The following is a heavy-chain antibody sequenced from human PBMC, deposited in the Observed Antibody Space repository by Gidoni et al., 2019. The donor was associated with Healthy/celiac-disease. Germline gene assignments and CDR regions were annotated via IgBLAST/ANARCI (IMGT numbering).Heavy chain of an antibody. J-gene: IGHJ4*02. CDR1: GFTFSSYA. D-gene: IGHD6-19*01. V-gene: IGHV3-23*01. Sequence: EVKLLESGGGLVQPGGSLRLSCAASGFTFSSYAMSWVRQAPGKGLEWVSAISGSGGSTYYADSVKGRFTISRDNSKNTLYLQMNSLRAEDTAVYYCAKVNSIAVAGTYFDYWGQGTLVTVSS. CDR3: AKVNSIAVAGTYFDY. CDR2: ISGSGGST.